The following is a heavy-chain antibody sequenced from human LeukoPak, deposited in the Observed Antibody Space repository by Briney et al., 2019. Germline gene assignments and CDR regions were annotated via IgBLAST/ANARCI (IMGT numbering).Heavy chain of an antibody. CDR1: GGSFSGYY. Sequence: SETLSLTCAVYGGSFSGYYWSWIRQPPGKGLEWIGEINHSGGTNYNPSLKSRVTISVDTSKNQFSLKLSSVTAADTAVYYCARVVGYSSSWYHYYYGMDVWGQGTTVTVSS. J-gene: IGHJ6*02. CDR3: ARVVGYSSSWYHYYYGMDV. CDR2: INHSGGT. D-gene: IGHD6-13*01. V-gene: IGHV4-34*01.